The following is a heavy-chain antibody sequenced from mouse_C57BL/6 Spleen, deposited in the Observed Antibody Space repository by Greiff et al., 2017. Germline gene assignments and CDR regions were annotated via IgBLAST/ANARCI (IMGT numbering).Heavy chain of an antibody. Sequence: VQLQQPGAELVMPGASVKLSCKASGYTFTSYWMHWVKQRPGQGLEWIGEIDPSDSYTNYNQQFKGKSTLTVDKSSSTAYMQLSSLTSEDSAVYYCARSLFITTPPPYFDVWGTGTTVTVSS. D-gene: IGHD1-1*01. V-gene: IGHV1-69*01. CDR1: GYTFTSYW. CDR3: ARSLFITTPPPYFDV. J-gene: IGHJ1*03. CDR2: IDPSDSYT.